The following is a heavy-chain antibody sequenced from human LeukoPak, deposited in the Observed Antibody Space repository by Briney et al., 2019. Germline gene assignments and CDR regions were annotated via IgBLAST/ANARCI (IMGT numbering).Heavy chain of an antibody. D-gene: IGHD3-10*01. CDR3: ARAVVGSGSLY. Sequence: GGSLRLSCAASGFTVSGSYVSWVRQAPGKGLEWVSVICDGGSTYYADSVKDRFTISRDNSKNTLYLQMNSLRAGDTAVYYCARAVVGSGSLYWGQGTLVTVSS. CDR1: GFTVSGSY. J-gene: IGHJ4*02. V-gene: IGHV3-66*01. CDR2: ICDGGST.